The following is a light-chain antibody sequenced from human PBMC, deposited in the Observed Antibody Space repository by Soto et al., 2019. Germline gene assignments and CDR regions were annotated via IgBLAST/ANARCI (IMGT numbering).Light chain of an antibody. V-gene: IGKV3-20*01. Sequence: EIVLTPSPGTLSLSPGERATLSCRASQSVSSSYLAWYQQKPGQAPRLLIYGAASRATGIPDRFSGSGAGTDFALTISRLEREDVAVYYCQQYGSSIFSFGPGTKVDIK. CDR3: QQYGSSIFS. CDR1: QSVSSSY. CDR2: GAA. J-gene: IGKJ3*01.